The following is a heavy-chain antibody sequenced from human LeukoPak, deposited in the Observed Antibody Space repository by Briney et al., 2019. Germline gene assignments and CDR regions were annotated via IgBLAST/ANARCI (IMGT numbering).Heavy chain of an antibody. CDR2: IRGSGGST. D-gene: IGHD5-18*01. CDR3: AKGRGYSYGYRYYFDY. J-gene: IGHJ4*02. CDR1: GFTFSSYA. V-gene: IGHV3-23*01. Sequence: GGSLRLSCAASGFTFSSYAMSWVRQAPGKGLEWVSAIRGSGGSTYYADSVKGRFTISRDNSKNTLYLQMNSPRAEDTAVYYCAKGRGYSYGYRYYFDYWGQGTLVTVSS.